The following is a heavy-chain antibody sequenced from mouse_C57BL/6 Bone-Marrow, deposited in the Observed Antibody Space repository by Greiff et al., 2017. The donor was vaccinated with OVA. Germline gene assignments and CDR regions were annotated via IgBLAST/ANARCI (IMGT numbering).Heavy chain of an antibody. D-gene: IGHD1-1*02. Sequence: EVQLQESGGGLVKPGGSLKLSCAASGFTFSSYTMSWVRQTPEKRLEWVATISGGGGNTYYQDSVKGRFTISRDNAKNTMYLQMSSLRSEDTALYYCARLYGYYAMDYWGQGTSVTVSS. J-gene: IGHJ4*01. CDR3: ARLYGYYAMDY. CDR1: GFTFSSYT. CDR2: ISGGGGNT. V-gene: IGHV5-9*01.